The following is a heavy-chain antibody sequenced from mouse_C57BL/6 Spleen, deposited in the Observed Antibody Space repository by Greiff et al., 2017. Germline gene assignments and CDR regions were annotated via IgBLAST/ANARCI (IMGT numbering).Heavy chain of an antibody. D-gene: IGHD2-4*01. CDR3: ARNSDDYGGDCYAMGY. V-gene: IGHV2-9-1*01. CDR2: IWTGGGT. CDR1: GFSLTSYA. J-gene: IGHJ4*01. Sequence: VNVVESGPGLVAPSPSLSITCTVSGFSLTSYAISWVRQPPGKGLEWLGVIWTGGGTNYNSARKSRQSISKDNSKSQVFLKMNSLQTDDTARYYCARNSDDYGGDCYAMGYWGQGTSVTVSS.